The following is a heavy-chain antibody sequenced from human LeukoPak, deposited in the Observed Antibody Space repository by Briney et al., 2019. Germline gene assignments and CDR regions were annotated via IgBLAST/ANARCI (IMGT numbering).Heavy chain of an antibody. J-gene: IGHJ4*02. Sequence: SVKVSCKASGGTFSSYAISWVRQAPGQGLEWMGGIIPIFGTANYAQKFQGRVTITTDESTSTAYMELSSLRSEDTAVYYCASQSPLAGMVDYWGQGTLVTVSS. CDR3: ASQSPLAGMVDY. D-gene: IGHD1-1*01. CDR2: IIPIFGTA. V-gene: IGHV1-69*05. CDR1: GGTFSSYA.